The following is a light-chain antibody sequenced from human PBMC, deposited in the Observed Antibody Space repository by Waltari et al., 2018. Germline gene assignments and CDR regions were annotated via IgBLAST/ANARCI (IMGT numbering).Light chain of an antibody. Sequence: DIVMTQSPLSLPVTPGEPASISCRSSQSLLHRNGYTYWNWYLQTPWQPPQLLIYLGSNRASGVPDRFSGSGSGTDFTLKISRVEAEDVGVYYCMQALQTSGYTFGQGTKLEIK. V-gene: IGKV2-28*01. CDR1: QSLLHRNGYTY. CDR2: LGS. J-gene: IGKJ2*01. CDR3: MQALQTSGYT.